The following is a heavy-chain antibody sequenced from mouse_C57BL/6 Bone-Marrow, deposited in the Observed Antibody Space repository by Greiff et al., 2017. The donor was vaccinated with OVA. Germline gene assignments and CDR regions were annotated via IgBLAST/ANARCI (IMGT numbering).Heavy chain of an antibody. CDR2: IDPSDSYT. V-gene: IGHV1-69*01. D-gene: IGHD2-2*01. CDR3: ARGGYDVAY. Sequence: VQLQQPGAELVMPGASVKLSCKASGCTFTSYWMHWVKQRPGQGLEWIGEIDPSDSYTNYNQKFKGKSTLTVDKSSSTAYMQLSSLTSEDSAVYYCARGGYDVAYWGQGTLVTVSA. J-gene: IGHJ3*01. CDR1: GCTFTSYW.